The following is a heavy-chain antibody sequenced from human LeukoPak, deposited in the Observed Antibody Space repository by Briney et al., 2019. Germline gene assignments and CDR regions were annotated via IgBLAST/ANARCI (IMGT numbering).Heavy chain of an antibody. CDR2: LSSSGSRT. CDR3: AKGHTDSEWLYFDS. CDR1: GFSLSTFA. D-gene: IGHD5-12*01. J-gene: IGHJ4*02. V-gene: IGHV3-23*01. Sequence: GGSLRLSCKASGFSLSTFAMSWVRRAPGKGLELVSTLSSSGSRTYYAESVKGRFTISRDTSMNTLYLQMNSLRAEDTAVYYCAKGHTDSEWLYFDSWGQGSLVTVSS.